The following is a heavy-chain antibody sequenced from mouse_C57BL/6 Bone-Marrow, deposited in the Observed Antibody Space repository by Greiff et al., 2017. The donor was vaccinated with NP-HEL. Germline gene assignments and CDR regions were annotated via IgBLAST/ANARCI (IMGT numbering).Heavy chain of an antibody. Sequence: VQLQQSGAELVRPGASVKLSCTASGFNIKDDYMHWVKQRPEQGLEWIGWIDPENGDTEYASKFQGKATITADTSSDTAYLQLSSLTSEDTAVYYCTCTFFDYWGQGTTLTVSS. V-gene: IGHV14-4*01. CDR1: GFNIKDDY. CDR3: TCTFFDY. CDR2: IDPENGDT. J-gene: IGHJ2*01.